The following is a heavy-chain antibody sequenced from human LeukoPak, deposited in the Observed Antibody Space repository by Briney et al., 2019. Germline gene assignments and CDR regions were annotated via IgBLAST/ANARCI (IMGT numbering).Heavy chain of an antibody. V-gene: IGHV3-53*01. D-gene: IGHD6-19*01. CDR3: AGDTRSSSWYDH. CDR2: IYSDGNT. CDR1: GFTVSSIY. J-gene: IGHJ5*02. Sequence: GGSLRLSCAVSGFTVSSIYMSWVRQAPGKGLEWVSFIYSDGNTYYGDSVKGRFTLSRDSSRNTLYLQMNSLTVDDTAVYYCAGDTRSSSWYDHWGQGTLVTVSS.